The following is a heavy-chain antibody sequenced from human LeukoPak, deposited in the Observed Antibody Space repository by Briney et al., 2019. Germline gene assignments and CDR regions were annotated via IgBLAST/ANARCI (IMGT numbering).Heavy chain of an antibody. J-gene: IGHJ3*02. V-gene: IGHV4-38-2*01. D-gene: IGHD2-2*01. Sequence: SETLSLTCAVSGYSISSGYYWGWIRQPPGKGLEWIGSIYHSGSTYYNPSLKSRVTISRDPPNNQFSVNLNSVTAADTAVYYCAREYCSSTSCYQPDAFDIWGQGTMVTVSS. CDR1: GYSISSGYY. CDR3: AREYCSSTSCYQPDAFDI. CDR2: IYHSGST.